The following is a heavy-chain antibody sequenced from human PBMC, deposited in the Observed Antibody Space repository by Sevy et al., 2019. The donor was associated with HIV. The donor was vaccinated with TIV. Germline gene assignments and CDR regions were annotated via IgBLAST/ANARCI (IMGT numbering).Heavy chain of an antibody. V-gene: IGHV4-59*01. CDR1: GDSISNYY. CDR3: ARTSAYYYYGVDV. CDR2: FYYSGST. D-gene: IGHD2-2*01. J-gene: IGHJ6*02. Sequence: SETLSLTCTVSGDSISNYYWSWIRQPPGKGLEWIGCFYYSGSTNYNPSLKSRVTISVDTSKNQISLKLSSVTAADTAVYYCARTSAYYYYGVDVWGQGTTVTVSS.